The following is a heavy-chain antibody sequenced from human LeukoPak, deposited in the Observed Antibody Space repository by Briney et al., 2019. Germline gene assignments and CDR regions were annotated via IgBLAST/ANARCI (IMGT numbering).Heavy chain of an antibody. D-gene: IGHD3-16*01. CDR1: GGSFSGYY. CDR2: INHSGST. J-gene: IGHJ6*03. CDR3: ARPRGGYYYYYMDV. Sequence: SETLSLTCAVYGGSFSGYYWSWIRQPPGEGLEWIGEINHSGSTNYNPSLKSRVTISVDTSKNQFSLKLSSVTAADTAVYYCARPRGGYYYYYMDVWGKGTTVTVSS. V-gene: IGHV4-34*01.